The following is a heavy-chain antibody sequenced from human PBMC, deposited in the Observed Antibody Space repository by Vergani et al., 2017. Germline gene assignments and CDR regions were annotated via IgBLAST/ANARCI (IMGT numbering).Heavy chain of an antibody. CDR2: IYYSGST. D-gene: IGHD3-9*01. CDR3: ARVMYRDEASTGYRLEGMDI. J-gene: IGHJ6*02. V-gene: IGHV4-39*07. CDR1: NDSVSNTFYY. Sequence: QVQLQESGPGLVKPSETLSLTCTVSNDSVSNTFYYWGWIRQTPGKGLEWIGSIYYSGSTYYNPSLESRVTMSVDTSKSQFSLRLNSLTAADTAVYYCARVMYRDEASTGYRLEGMDIWGQGTTVTISS.